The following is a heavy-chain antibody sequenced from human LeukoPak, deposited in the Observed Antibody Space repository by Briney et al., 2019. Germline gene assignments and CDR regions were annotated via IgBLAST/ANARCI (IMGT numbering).Heavy chain of an antibody. CDR1: GGSISSGGYS. CDR2: IYHSGST. J-gene: IGHJ1*01. CDR3: ARVAAGIGFFQH. V-gene: IGHV4-30-2*01. Sequence: SQTLSLTCAVSGGSISSGGYSWSWIRQPPGKGLGWIGYIYHSGSTYYNPSLKSRVTISVDTSKNQLSLKLSSVTAADTAVYYCARVAAGIGFFQHWGQGTLVTVSS. D-gene: IGHD6-13*01.